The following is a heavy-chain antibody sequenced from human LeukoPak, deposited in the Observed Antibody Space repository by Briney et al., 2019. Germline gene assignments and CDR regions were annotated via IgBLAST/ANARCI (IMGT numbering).Heavy chain of an antibody. CDR1: GFTFSAHW. V-gene: IGHV3-74*01. J-gene: IGHJ4*02. CDR2: IKSDGSMT. Sequence: GGSLRLSCVASGFTFSAHWMHWVRQAPGKGLVWVSRIKSDGSMTNYADSVKGRFTISRDNAKNTLYLQMNSLRAEDMAVYYCVRQGTDGDFDYWGQGTLVTVSS. CDR3: VRQGTDGDFDY. D-gene: IGHD1/OR15-1a*01.